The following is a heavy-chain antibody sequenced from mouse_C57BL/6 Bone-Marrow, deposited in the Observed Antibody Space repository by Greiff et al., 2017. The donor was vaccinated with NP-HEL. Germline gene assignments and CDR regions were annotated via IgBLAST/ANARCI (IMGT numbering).Heavy chain of an antibody. CDR3: ARARGDYFDY. Sequence: EVKLMESEGGLVQPGSSMKLSCTASGFTFSDYYMAWVRQVPEKGLEWVANINYDGSSTYYLDSLKSRFIISRDNAKNILYLQMSSLKSEDTATYYCARARGDYFDYWGQGTTLTVSS. CDR1: GFTFSDYY. V-gene: IGHV5-16*01. CDR2: INYDGSST. J-gene: IGHJ2*01.